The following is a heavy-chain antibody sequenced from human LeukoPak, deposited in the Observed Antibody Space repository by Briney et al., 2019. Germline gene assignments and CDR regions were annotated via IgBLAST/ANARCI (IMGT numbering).Heavy chain of an antibody. CDR1: GGSISNYY. CDR2: LYYNGST. CDR3: ARDSSPTLSNPSFDY. Sequence: SETLSLTCTVSGGSISNYYWNWIRQPPGKGLEWIGYLYYNGSTNYNPSLKSRVTISVDTSKNQFSLRLSSVTAADTAVYYCARDSSPTLSNPSFDYWGQGTLMTVSS. D-gene: IGHD2/OR15-2a*01. J-gene: IGHJ4*02. V-gene: IGHV4-59*12.